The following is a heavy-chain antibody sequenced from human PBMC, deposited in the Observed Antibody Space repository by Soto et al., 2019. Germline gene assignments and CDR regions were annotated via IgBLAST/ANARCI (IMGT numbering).Heavy chain of an antibody. CDR1: GGSISSGGYY. V-gene: IGHV4-31*03. CDR3: ASLMVRGVIRR. Sequence: QVQLQESGPGLVKPSQTLSLTCTVSGGSISSGGYYWSWIRQHPGKGLEWIGYIYYSGSTYYHPSLKGRVTISVDPDKNQFSLKLSSVTAADTAVYYCASLMVRGVIRRWGQGTLVTVSS. CDR2: IYYSGST. D-gene: IGHD3-10*01. J-gene: IGHJ4*02.